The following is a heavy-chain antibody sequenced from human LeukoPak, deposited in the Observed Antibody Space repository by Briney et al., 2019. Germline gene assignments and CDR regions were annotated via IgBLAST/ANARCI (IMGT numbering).Heavy chain of an antibody. J-gene: IGHJ5*02. V-gene: IGHV3-23*01. Sequence: PGGSLRLSCAASGFTFSSYWMSWIRQAPGKGLEWVSAIFGSDGRTFYADAVKGRFTISRDNSKNTLYLQMNSLRAEDTAVYYCAKDRDGPYGEAWGQGTLVTVSS. CDR1: GFTFSSYW. CDR3: AKDRDGPYGEA. CDR2: IFGSDGRT. D-gene: IGHD5-24*01.